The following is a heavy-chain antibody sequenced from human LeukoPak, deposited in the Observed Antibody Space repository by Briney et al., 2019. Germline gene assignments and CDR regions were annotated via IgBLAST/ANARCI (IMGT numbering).Heavy chain of an antibody. Sequence: GGSLRLSCTASGFSISNSWMSWVRQAPGKGLEWVANIKQDGSDKYYVDSVKGRFTISRDNAKNSLYLQMNSLRAEDTAVYYCAKEGSAIFNYWGQGTLVPVSS. J-gene: IGHJ4*02. D-gene: IGHD2-2*01. V-gene: IGHV3-7*01. CDR1: GFSISNSW. CDR3: AKEGSAIFNY. CDR2: IKQDGSDK.